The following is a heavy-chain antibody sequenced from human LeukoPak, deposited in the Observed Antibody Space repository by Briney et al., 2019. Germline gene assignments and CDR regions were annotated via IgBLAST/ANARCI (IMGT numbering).Heavy chain of an antibody. J-gene: IGHJ4*02. CDR1: GFTFGDYA. V-gene: IGHV3-49*04. CDR3: TRDYYGSGSYYTH. Sequence: GGSLRLSCTASGFTFGDYAMSWVRQAPGKGLEWVGFIRSKAYGGTTEYAASVKGRFTTSRDDSKSIAYLQMNSLKTEDTAVYYCTRDYYGSGSYYTHWGQGTLVTVSS. D-gene: IGHD3-10*01. CDR2: IRSKAYGGTT.